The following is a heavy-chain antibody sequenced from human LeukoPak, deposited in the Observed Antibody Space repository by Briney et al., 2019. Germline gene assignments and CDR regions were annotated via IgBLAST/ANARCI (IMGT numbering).Heavy chain of an antibody. V-gene: IGHV1-2*06. CDR2: INPNSGGT. D-gene: IGHD2-2*01. CDR3: ARSLFRVVVPAATPGN. Sequence: GASVKVSCKASGYTFTSYGISWVRQAPGQGLEWMGRINPNSGGTNYAQKFQGRVTMTRDTSISTAYMELSRLRSDDTAVYYCARSLFRVVVPAATPGNWGQGTLVTVSS. J-gene: IGHJ4*02. CDR1: GYTFTSYG.